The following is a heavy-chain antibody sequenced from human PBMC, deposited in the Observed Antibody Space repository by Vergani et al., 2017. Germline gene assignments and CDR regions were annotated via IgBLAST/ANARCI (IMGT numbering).Heavy chain of an antibody. CDR1: GFTFSSYA. V-gene: IGHV3-23*01. CDR3: AKDSVSFWGNWYFDL. J-gene: IGHJ2*01. Sequence: EVQLLESGGGLVQPGGSLRLSCAASGFTFSSYAMSWVRQAPGKGLEWVSAISGSGGSTYYADSVKGRFTISIDNSKNTLYLQMNSLRAEDTAVYYCAKDSVSFWGNWYFDLWGRGTLVTVAS. D-gene: IGHD7-27*01. CDR2: ISGSGGST.